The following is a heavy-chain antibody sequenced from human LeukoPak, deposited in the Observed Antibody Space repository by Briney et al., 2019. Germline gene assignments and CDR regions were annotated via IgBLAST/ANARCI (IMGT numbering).Heavy chain of an antibody. CDR2: IYYSGST. CDR1: GGSISSSSYY. CDR3: QGNIPAFDI. J-gene: IGHJ3*02. D-gene: IGHD2/OR15-2a*01. V-gene: IGHV4-39*01. Sequence: SETLSLTCTVSGGSISSSSYYWGWIRQPPGQGLEWIGSIYYSGSTYYNPSLKSRVTISVDTSKNQFSLKLSSVTAADTAVYYCQGNIPAFDIWGQGTMVTVSS.